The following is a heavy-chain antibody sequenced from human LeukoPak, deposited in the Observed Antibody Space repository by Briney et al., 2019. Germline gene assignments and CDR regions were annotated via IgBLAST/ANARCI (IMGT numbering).Heavy chain of an antibody. CDR3: AKLGSWSAFDI. CDR2: MSYSGST. D-gene: IGHD6-13*01. J-gene: IGHJ3*02. V-gene: IGHV4-59*01. Sequence: SETLSLTCTVSGGSISSYYWNWIRQPPGKGLEWIGYMSYSGSTNYNPSLKSRVAISLNTSKNQFSLKLSSVTAADTAVYYCAKLGSWSAFDIWGQGTMVTVSS. CDR1: GGSISSYY.